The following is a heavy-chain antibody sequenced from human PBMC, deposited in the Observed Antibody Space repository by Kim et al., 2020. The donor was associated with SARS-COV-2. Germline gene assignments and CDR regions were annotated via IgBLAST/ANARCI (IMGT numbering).Heavy chain of an antibody. Sequence: NTTHKRRVTISADTSKHQFTLKLSSVTAADTAVYYCARVLYSKGANADYWGQGTLVTVSS. D-gene: IGHD1-26*01. J-gene: IGHJ4*02. CDR3: ARVLYSKGANADY. V-gene: IGHV4-34*01.